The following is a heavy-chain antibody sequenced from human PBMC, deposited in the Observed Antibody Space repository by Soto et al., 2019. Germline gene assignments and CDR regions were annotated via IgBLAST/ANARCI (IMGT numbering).Heavy chain of an antibody. CDR3: AKQNGYGGNSELEY. CDR2: ISGSGGST. Sequence: GGSLRLSCAASGFTFSSYAMSWVRQAPGKGLEWVSAISGSGGSTYYADSVKGRFTTSRDNSKNTLYLQMNSLRAEDTAVYYCAKQNGYGGNSELEYWGQGTLVTVSS. D-gene: IGHD2-21*02. V-gene: IGHV3-23*01. CDR1: GFTFSSYA. J-gene: IGHJ4*02.